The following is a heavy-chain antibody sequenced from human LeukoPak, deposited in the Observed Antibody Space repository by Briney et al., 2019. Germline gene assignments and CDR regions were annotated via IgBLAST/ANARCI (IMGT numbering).Heavy chain of an antibody. CDR2: IIGGAGGT. J-gene: IGHJ6*03. V-gene: IGHV3-23*01. CDR3: ARDTGSYYYDSSGYYASGYYYMDV. Sequence: GGTLRLSCAASGFSFSSHGMSWVRQAPGKGLEWVSGIIGGAGGTYYADSVKGRFTISRDNAKDSLYLQMNSLRAEDTAVYFCARDTGSYYYDSSGYYASGYYYMDVRGKGTTVTISS. D-gene: IGHD3-22*01. CDR1: GFSFSSHG.